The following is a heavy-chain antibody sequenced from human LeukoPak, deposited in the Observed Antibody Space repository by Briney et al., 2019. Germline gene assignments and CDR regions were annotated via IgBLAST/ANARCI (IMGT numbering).Heavy chain of an antibody. J-gene: IGHJ4*02. CDR3: AREPPGTSGNDY. Sequence: ASVKVSCKASGCTFTGYYMHWVRQAPGQGLEWMGWINANSGDTKYAQKFQGRVTMTRDTSINTAYMELSGLRPDDTAVYYCAREPPGTSGNDYWGQETLLTVSS. CDR2: INANSGDT. V-gene: IGHV1-2*02. CDR1: GCTFTGYY. D-gene: IGHD5-12*01.